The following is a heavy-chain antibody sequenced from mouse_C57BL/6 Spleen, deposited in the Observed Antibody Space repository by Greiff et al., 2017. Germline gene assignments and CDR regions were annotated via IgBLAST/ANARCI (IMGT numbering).Heavy chain of an antibody. J-gene: IGHJ2*01. CDR2: IHPNSGST. CDR1: GYTFTSYW. V-gene: IGHV1-64*01. Sequence: VQLQQPGAELVKPGASVKLSCKASGYTFTSYWMHWVKQRPGQGLEWIGMIHPNSGSTNYNEKFKSKATLTVDKSSSTAYMQLSSLTSEDSAVYYCARELGTLYYFDYWGQGTTLTVSS. D-gene: IGHD4-1*01. CDR3: ARELGTLYYFDY.